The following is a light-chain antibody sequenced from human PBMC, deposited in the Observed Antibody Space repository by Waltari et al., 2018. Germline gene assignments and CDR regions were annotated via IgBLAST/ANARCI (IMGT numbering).Light chain of an antibody. CDR3: LRYNSYPIT. CDR2: EAT. Sequence: DIQMTQYPSTLSASVGARVTITCRASQRIGSWLAWYQQKPGKAPKLLIYEATSLESGVPSRFSASGSGTEFTLTISSLQPDDFATYYCLRYNSYPITFGPGTKVDI. J-gene: IGKJ3*01. V-gene: IGKV1-5*03. CDR1: QRIGSW.